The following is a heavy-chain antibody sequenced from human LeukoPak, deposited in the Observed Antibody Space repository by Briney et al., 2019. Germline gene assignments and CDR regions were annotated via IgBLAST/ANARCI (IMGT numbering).Heavy chain of an antibody. CDR2: ISSSGSTI. J-gene: IGHJ4*02. D-gene: IGHD2-15*01. Sequence: GGSLRLSCAASGFTFSSYEMNWVRQAPGKGLEWVSYISSSGSTIYYADSVKGRFTISRDNAKNSLYLQMNSLRAEDTAVYYCARDLGRLSGGYCSGGSRYGALGYWGQGTLVTVSS. CDR1: GFTFSSYE. V-gene: IGHV3-48*03. CDR3: ARDLGRLSGGYCSGGSRYGALGY.